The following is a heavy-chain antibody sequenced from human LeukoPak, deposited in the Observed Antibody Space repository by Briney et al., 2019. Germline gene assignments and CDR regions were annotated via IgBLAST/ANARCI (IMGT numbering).Heavy chain of an antibody. D-gene: IGHD3-3*01. CDR1: GGSISSSNW. CDR2: IYHSGST. J-gene: IGHJ6*03. V-gene: IGHV4-4*02. CDR3: ARYLLEWFSRYYYMDV. Sequence: SETLSLTCAVSGGSISSSNWWSWVRQPPGKGLEWIGEIYHSGSTNYNPSLKSRVTTSVDKSKSQFSLKLSSVTAADTAVYYCARYLLEWFSRYYYMDVWGKGTTVTVSS.